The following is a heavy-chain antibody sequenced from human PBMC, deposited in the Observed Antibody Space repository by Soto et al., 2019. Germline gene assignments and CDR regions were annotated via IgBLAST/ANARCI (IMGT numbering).Heavy chain of an antibody. J-gene: IGHJ5*02. CDR3: AREGVAVSGYNWFDP. CDR1: GDSISSYY. Sequence: SETLSLTCQVSGDSISSYYWSWIRQPAGKGLEWIGRISASGSSNYNPSLKTRVTMSLDTSKSQFSLQLNSVTAADTAVYYCAREGVAVSGYNWFDPWGHGTLVPVS. D-gene: IGHD3-22*01. CDR2: ISASGSS. V-gene: IGHV4-4*07.